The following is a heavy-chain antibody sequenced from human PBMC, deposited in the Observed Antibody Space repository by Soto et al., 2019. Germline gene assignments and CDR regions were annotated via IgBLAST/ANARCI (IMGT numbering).Heavy chain of an antibody. Sequence: GSLRLSCAASGFTFSSYAMHWVRQAPGKGLEWVAVISYDGSNKYYADSVKGRFTISRDNSKNTLYLQMNSLRAEDTAVYYCARAADSSGYYGWFDPWGQGTLVTVSS. J-gene: IGHJ5*02. D-gene: IGHD3-22*01. V-gene: IGHV3-30-3*01. CDR2: ISYDGSNK. CDR1: GFTFSSYA. CDR3: ARAADSSGYYGWFDP.